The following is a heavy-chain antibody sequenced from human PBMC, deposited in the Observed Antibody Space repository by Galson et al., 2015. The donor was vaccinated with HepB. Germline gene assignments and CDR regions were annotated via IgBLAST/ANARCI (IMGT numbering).Heavy chain of an antibody. CDR1: GFTFSDYY. Sequence: SLRLSCAASGFTFSDYYMSWIRQAPGKGLEWVSYITNSGRTIYYADSVKGRFTISRDNAKNSLYLQMNRLRAEDTAVYYCARESGASPPRGFDYWGQGTLVTVSS. V-gene: IGHV3-11*01. CDR3: ARESGASPPRGFDY. D-gene: IGHD3-10*01. CDR2: ITNSGRTI. J-gene: IGHJ4*02.